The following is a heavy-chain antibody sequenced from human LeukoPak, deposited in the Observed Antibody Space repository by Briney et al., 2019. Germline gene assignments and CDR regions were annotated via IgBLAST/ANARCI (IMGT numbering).Heavy chain of an antibody. CDR1: ESTFRNLA. D-gene: IGHD3-22*01. CDR3: AKTGGYYDTSDLYRPDVFDI. J-gene: IGHJ3*02. V-gene: IGHV3-23*01. CDR2: ISVTGGNT. Sequence: GGSLRLSCEPSESTFRNLAMSGVGKAPGKGLEWASPISVTGGNTFYTDSVTGRFTISRDNSKNTLYVQMNSLRAEDTAVYYCAKTGGYYDTSDLYRPDVFDIWGQGTVVTVSS.